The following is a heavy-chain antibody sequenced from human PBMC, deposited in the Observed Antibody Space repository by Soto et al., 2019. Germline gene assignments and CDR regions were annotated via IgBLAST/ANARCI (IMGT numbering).Heavy chain of an antibody. CDR1: GVSISTYY. V-gene: IGHV4-59*01. D-gene: IGHD3-22*01. CDR3: ANYDTSGYGMDY. Sequence: ETLSLTCTVSGVSISTYYWNWIRQPPGKGLEWIGYIYYSGSTNYNPSLKSRVTTSLDTSNNQFSLKLRSVTAADTAVYYCANYDTSGYGMDYWGQGTLVTVSS. CDR2: IYYSGST. J-gene: IGHJ4*02.